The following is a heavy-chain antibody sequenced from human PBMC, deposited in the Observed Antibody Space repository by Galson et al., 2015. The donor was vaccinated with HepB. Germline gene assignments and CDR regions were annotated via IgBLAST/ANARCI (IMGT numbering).Heavy chain of an antibody. J-gene: IGHJ4*02. D-gene: IGHD3-22*01. V-gene: IGHV2-5*01. CDR1: GFSLSTSRVG. Sequence: PALVKPTQTLTLTCTFSGFSLSTSRVGVGWIRQPPGKALEWLALIYWNGDKRYSPSLKSRLTITKDTSKNQVVLTMTNMDPVDTATYYCAHSRDSSGYLSTGIDYWGQGTLVTVSS. CDR2: IYWNGDK. CDR3: AHSRDSSGYLSTGIDY.